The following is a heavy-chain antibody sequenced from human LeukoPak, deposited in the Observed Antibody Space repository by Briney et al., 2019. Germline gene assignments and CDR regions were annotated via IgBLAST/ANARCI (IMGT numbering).Heavy chain of an antibody. D-gene: IGHD2-2*01. V-gene: IGHV3-23*01. Sequence: GGSLRLSCAASGFTFSGYAMTWVRQAPGKGLEWVSGISGSAGSTYYADSVKGRFTISRDNSKNTLYLQMNSLRAEDTAVYYCAKQGYCSSTSCYDGDHWGQGTLVTVSS. CDR1: GFTFSGYA. CDR3: AKQGYCSSTSCYDGDH. CDR2: ISGSAGST. J-gene: IGHJ4*02.